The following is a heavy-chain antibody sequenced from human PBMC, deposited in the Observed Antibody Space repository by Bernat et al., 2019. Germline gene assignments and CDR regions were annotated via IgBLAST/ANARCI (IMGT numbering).Heavy chain of an antibody. D-gene: IGHD2/OR15-2a*01. J-gene: IGHJ4*02. V-gene: IGHV4-38-2*01. Sequence: QVQLQESGTGLVKPSETLSLTCAVPGYSISTGYYWGWIRQPPGKGLEWIGSIYHSVNNYYKPSTKSRVTISVDKNKNPLSLKLGSVTATDADVSYCARVDLWASFDYWGQGTLVTVSS. CDR1: GYSISTGYY. CDR3: ARVDLWASFDY. CDR2: IYHSVNN.